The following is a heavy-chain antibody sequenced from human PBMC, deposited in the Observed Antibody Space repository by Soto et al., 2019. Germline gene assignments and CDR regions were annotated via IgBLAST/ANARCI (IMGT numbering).Heavy chain of an antibody. CDR3: ARGDDDYGDYRGFN. V-gene: IGHV3-7*03. Sequence: EVQLVESGGGLVQPGGSLRLSCAASGFTFSSYWMSWVRQAPGKGLEWVANIKQDGSEKYYVDSVKGLCTISRDNAKNSLYLQMNSLRAEDTAVYYCARGDDDYGDYRGFNWGQGTLVTVSS. J-gene: IGHJ4*02. D-gene: IGHD4-17*01. CDR2: IKQDGSEK. CDR1: GFTFSSYW.